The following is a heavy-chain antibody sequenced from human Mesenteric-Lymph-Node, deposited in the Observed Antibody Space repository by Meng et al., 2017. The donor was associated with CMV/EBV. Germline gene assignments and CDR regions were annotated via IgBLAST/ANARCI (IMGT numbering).Heavy chain of an antibody. D-gene: IGHD5-24*01. CDR3: ASDPGWLQLEY. J-gene: IGHJ4*02. CDR2: IYYSGTT. CDR1: GGSISSGGYY. V-gene: IGHV4-31*03. Sequence: CTVSGGSISSGGYYWSWIRQHPGKGLEYIGYIYYSGTTYYNPSLKSRITISVDTSKNQFSLKLTSVTAADTAVYFCASDPGWLQLEYWGQGSLVTVSS.